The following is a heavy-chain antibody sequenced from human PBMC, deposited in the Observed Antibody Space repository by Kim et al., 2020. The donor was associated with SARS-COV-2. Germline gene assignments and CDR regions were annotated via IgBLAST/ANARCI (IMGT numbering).Heavy chain of an antibody. CDR1: GFTFSSYG. J-gene: IGHJ3*02. CDR2: IWYDGSNK. V-gene: IGHV3-33*01. D-gene: IGHD1-1*01. CDR3: ARDAFQKWNPVGALDI. Sequence: GGSLRLSCAASGFTFSSYGMHWVRQAPGKGLEWVAIIWYDGSNKYYADSVKGRFTISRDNSKNTLYLQMNSLRAEDTAVYYCARDAFQKWNPVGALDIWGQGTMVTVFS.